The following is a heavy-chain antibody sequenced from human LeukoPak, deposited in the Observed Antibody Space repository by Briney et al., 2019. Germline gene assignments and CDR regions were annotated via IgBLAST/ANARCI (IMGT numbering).Heavy chain of an antibody. Sequence: PWRSLRLSCAASGFPFSSYALHWVGQAPGKGLEWVAVISYDGSNKYYADSVKGRFTISRDTSKNTLYLHMNSLRADDTAMYYCVRDRCSSCHYFDCWGQGTLVTVSS. J-gene: IGHJ4*02. CDR3: VRDRCSSCHYFDC. D-gene: IGHD2-2*01. CDR1: GFPFSSYA. CDR2: ISYDGSNK. V-gene: IGHV3-30-3*01.